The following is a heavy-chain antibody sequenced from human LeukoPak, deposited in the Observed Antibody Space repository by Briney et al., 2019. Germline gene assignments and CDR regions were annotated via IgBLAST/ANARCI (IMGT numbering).Heavy chain of an antibody. D-gene: IGHD5-12*01. J-gene: IGHJ6*02. CDR1: GFTLSDHL. CDR2: VESDASRT. V-gene: IGHV3-74*03. Sequence: PGGSLRLSCVASGFTLSDHLMYWVRQGPSRGLAHVSRVESDASRTTYADSVKGRFTISRDDAKNTMYLQMNSLRVEDTAVYYCVKGGHKLDIQTTHYYYGLDVWGQGTTVAVS. CDR3: VKGGHKLDIQTTHYYYGLDV.